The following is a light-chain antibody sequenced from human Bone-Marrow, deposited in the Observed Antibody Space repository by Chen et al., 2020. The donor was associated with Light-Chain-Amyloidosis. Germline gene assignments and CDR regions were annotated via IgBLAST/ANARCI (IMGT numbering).Light chain of an antibody. CDR3: QSADSSGTYEVI. J-gene: IGLJ2*01. Sequence: SELPQPPSVSVSPGQTARITYSGDALPTKYAYWYQQKPGQAPVLVIHRDTERPSGISERFSGSSSGTTATLTISGVQAEDEADYHCQSADSSGTYEVIFGGGTKLTVL. CDR2: RDT. CDR1: ALPTKY. V-gene: IGLV3-25*03.